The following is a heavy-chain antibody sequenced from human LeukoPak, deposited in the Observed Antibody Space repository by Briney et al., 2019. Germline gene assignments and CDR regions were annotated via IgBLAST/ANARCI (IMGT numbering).Heavy chain of an antibody. V-gene: IGHV4-30-2*01. CDR2: IYHSGST. D-gene: IGHD2-8*02. J-gene: IGHJ6*02. CDR1: GGSISRGGYS. CDR3: ARDTGYYYGMDV. Sequence: PSETLSLTCAVSGGSISRGGYSWSWIRQPPGKGLEWIGYIYHSGSTYYNPSLKSRVTISVDRSKNQFSLKLSSVTAADTAVYYCARDTGYYYGMDVWGQGTTVTVSS.